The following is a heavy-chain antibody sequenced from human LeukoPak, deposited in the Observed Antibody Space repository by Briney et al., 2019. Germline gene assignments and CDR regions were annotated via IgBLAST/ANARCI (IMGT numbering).Heavy chain of an antibody. CDR2: INPNSGGT. CDR1: GYTFTGYY. V-gene: IGHV1-2*02. J-gene: IGHJ6*03. D-gene: IGHD1-26*01. Sequence: ASVKVSCKASGYTFTGYYMHWVRQAPGQGLKWMGWINPNSGGTNYAQKFQGRVTITRDTSISTAYMELSRLRSDDTAVYYCARGARELLGPYYYYMDVWGKGTTVTISS. CDR3: ARGARELLGPYYYYMDV.